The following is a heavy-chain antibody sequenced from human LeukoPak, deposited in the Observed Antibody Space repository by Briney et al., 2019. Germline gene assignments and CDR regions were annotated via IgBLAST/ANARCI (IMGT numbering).Heavy chain of an antibody. V-gene: IGHV3-48*03. CDR1: GFTFSSYD. Sequence: GGSLRLSCAASGFTFSSYDMNWVRQAPGKGLQWVSYISSSGSTISYADSVKGRFTISRDNAKNSLYLQMNSLRAEDTAVYYCARDHGDANYYFDYWGQGTLVTVSS. CDR3: ARDHGDANYYFDY. D-gene: IGHD3-10*01. J-gene: IGHJ4*02. CDR2: ISSSGSTI.